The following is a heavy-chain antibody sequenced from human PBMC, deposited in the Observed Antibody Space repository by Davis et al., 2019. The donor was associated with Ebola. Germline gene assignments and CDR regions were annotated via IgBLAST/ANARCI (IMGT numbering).Heavy chain of an antibody. CDR2: INPNSGGA. J-gene: IGHJ6*02. CDR3: ASSPGAYYYGMDV. V-gene: IGHV1-2*04. Sequence: ASVKVSCKASGYTFTGYYMHWVRQAPGQGLEWMGWINPNSGGANYAQKFQGWVTMTRDTSISTAYMELRSLRSDDTAVYYCASSPGAYYYGMDVWGQGTTVTVSS. D-gene: IGHD3-10*01. CDR1: GYTFTGYY.